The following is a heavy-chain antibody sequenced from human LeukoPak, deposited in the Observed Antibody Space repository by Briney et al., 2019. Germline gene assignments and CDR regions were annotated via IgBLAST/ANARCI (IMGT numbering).Heavy chain of an antibody. CDR2: INPSGGST. Sequence: GASVTVSCTASGYTFTSYYMHWVRQAPGQGLEWMGIINPSGGSTSYAQKFQGRVTMTRDMSTSTVYMELSSLRSEDTAVYYCARDLRGAMVRGVPFDYWGQGTLVTVSS. CDR3: ARDLRGAMVRGVPFDY. J-gene: IGHJ4*02. V-gene: IGHV1-46*01. CDR1: GYTFTSYY. D-gene: IGHD3-10*01.